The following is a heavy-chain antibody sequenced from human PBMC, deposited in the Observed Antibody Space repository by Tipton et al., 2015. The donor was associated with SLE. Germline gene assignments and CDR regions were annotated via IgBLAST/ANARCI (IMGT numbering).Heavy chain of an antibody. Sequence: SLRLSCAASEFTFRSYAISWVRQAPGKGLEWVSVISGSGGTTYYADSVKGRFTISRDNSKNTLYMQMNGLRAEDTAKYYCAKHQNADDSGYPRWAFDIWGQGTLVIVSS. CDR1: EFTFRSYA. J-gene: IGHJ3*02. D-gene: IGHD3-22*01. V-gene: IGHV3-23*01. CDR3: AKHQNADDSGYPRWAFDI. CDR2: ISGSGGTT.